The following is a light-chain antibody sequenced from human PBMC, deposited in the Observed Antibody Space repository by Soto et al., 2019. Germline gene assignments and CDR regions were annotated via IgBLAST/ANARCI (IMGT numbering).Light chain of an antibody. J-gene: IGKJ4*01. CDR2: WSS. CDR1: QSLLSNADTNHY. V-gene: IGKV4-1*01. Sequence: DIVMTQSPDSLAVSLGERAAINCKSSQSLLSNADTNHYLAWYQQKPGQPPTLLFSWSSTREAGVPDRFSGSGSGTDFTLTISSLQGEDVAAYYCQKYYSDPLTFGGGTKVEIK. CDR3: QKYYSDPLT.